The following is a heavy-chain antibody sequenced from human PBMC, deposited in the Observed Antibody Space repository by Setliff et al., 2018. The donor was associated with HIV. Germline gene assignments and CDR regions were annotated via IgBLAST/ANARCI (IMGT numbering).Heavy chain of an antibody. J-gene: IGHJ4*02. V-gene: IGHV4-34*01. CDR3: ARGPPGSSIGWYVGY. CDR2: INHSGST. CDR1: GGSFSGFY. D-gene: IGHD6-19*01. Sequence: SSETLSLTCAVYGGSFSGFYWNWIRQPPGKGLEWIGEINHSGSTNYNPSLKSRVTISVDTSKNQFSLRLSSVIAADMAVYYCARGPPGSSIGWYVGYWGQGTLVTVSS.